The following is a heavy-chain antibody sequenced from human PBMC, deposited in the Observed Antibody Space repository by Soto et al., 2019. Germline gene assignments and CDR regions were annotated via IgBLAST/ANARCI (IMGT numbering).Heavy chain of an antibody. V-gene: IGHV3-23*01. CDR1: GFTFSSYA. D-gene: IGHD3-3*01. CDR2: ISGSGGST. J-gene: IGHJ5*02. Sequence: GGSLRLSCAASGFTFSSYAMSWVRQAPGKGLEWVSAISGSGGSTYYADSVKGRFTISRDNSKNTLYLQMNSLRAEDTAVYYCAKADFWSGYYPNWLDPWGQGTLVTVSS. CDR3: AKADFWSGYYPNWLDP.